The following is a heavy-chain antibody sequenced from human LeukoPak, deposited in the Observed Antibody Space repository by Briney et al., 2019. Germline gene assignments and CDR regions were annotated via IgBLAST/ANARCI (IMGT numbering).Heavy chain of an antibody. V-gene: IGHV4-4*07. J-gene: IGHJ4*02. D-gene: IGHD5/OR15-5a*01. Sequence: SETLSLTCTVSGGSINNYYWSWIRHPAGEGLEWIGRISSSGSTHYNTSLKSRVTISVDKSRNQFSLKLSSVTAADTAVYYCARVALSGLHYFDNWGQGTLVTVSS. CDR1: GGSINNYY. CDR2: ISSSGST. CDR3: ARVALSGLHYFDN.